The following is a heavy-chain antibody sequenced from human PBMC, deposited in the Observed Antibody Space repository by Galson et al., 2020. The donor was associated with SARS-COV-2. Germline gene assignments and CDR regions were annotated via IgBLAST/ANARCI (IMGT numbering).Heavy chain of an antibody. Sequence: ASVKVSCKASGYTFTDYYIHWIRVVPLQGLEWLGRIDPRSGGTIYAQKFLGRVTMTRDTSISTASMELSGLTSDDTALYYCARDFPPWDPDHWGQGTLVTVAS. CDR3: ARDFPPWDPDH. V-gene: IGHV1-2*06. CDR2: IDPRSGGT. D-gene: IGHD1-26*01. J-gene: IGHJ4*02. CDR1: GYTFTDYY.